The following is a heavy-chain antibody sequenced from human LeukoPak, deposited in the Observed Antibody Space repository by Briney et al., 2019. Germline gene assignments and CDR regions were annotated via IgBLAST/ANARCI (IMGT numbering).Heavy chain of an antibody. D-gene: IGHD1-20*01. V-gene: IGHV5-10-1*01. CDR3: ARHLSGTPDY. Sequence: GESLRISCKGSGYSFTSYWISWVRQMPGKGLEWMGRIDPSDSYTNYSPSFQGHVTISADKSISTAYLQWSSLKASGTAIYYCARHLSGTPDYWGQGTLVTVSS. CDR1: GYSFTSYW. J-gene: IGHJ4*02. CDR2: IDPSDSYT.